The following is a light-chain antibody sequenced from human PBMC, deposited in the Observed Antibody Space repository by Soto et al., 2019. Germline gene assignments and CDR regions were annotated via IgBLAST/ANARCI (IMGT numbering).Light chain of an antibody. J-gene: IGKJ1*01. V-gene: IGKV2-28*01. Sequence: DIVMTQSPLSLPVTPGEPASISCRSSQSLLHSNGYNYLDWYLQKPGQSPQLLIYLAYNRASGVPDRFSGRGSGSDFTLKISRVEAEDVGVYHCMQALQTPRTFGQGTKVEIK. CDR1: QSLLHSNGYNY. CDR2: LAY. CDR3: MQALQTPRT.